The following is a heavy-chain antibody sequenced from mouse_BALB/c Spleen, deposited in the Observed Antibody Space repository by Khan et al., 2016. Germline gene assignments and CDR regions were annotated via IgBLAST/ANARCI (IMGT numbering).Heavy chain of an antibody. J-gene: IGHJ4*01. D-gene: IGHD1-1*01. V-gene: IGHV10-1*02. CDR1: GFTFKTYA. CDR2: IRSKSNYYAT. CDR3: VSYCSGAMDY. Sequence: EVQLVESGGGLVQPTGSLKLSCAASGFTFKTYAMNWVRQAPGKGLEWVARIRSKSNYYATYYADSVKDRFTISRDDSQSMLYLQMNNLKTDDTAMYYCVSYCSGAMDYWGQGTSVTVSS.